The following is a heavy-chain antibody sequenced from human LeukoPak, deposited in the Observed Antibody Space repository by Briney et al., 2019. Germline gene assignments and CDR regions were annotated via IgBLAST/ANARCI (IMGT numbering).Heavy chain of an antibody. J-gene: IGHJ4*02. D-gene: IGHD4-17*01. V-gene: IGHV3-23*01. Sequence: PGGSLRLSCAASGFTFSSFAMSWVRQAPGKGLEWVSAISGRDGSTYYADSVKGRFTISRDNSKNTLYLQMNSLRAEDTAVYYCARDRLHYGEYEKTFDYWGQGTLVTVSS. CDR3: ARDRLHYGEYEKTFDY. CDR2: ISGRDGST. CDR1: GFTFSSFA.